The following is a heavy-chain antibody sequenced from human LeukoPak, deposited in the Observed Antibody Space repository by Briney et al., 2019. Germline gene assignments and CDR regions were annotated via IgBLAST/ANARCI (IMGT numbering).Heavy chain of an antibody. CDR1: GGSISTTDW. V-gene: IGHV4-4*02. CDR3: ARVSSGSFYAFDI. J-gene: IGHJ3*02. D-gene: IGHD1-26*01. Sequence: SETLSLTCAVSGGSISTTDWWSWVRQPPGKGLEWIGQIYHGGSTNYNPSLKSRVTMSVDTSKNQFSLKLSSVTAADTAVYYCARVSSGSFYAFDIWGQGTMVTVSS. CDR2: IYHGGST.